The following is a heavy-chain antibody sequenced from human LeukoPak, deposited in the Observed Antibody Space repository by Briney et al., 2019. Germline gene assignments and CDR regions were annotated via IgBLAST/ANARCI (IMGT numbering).Heavy chain of an antibody. V-gene: IGHV3-13*01. CDR1: GFTFSSYD. CDR2: IGTAGDT. Sequence: GGSLRLSCAASGFTFSSYDMHWVRQATGKGLEWVSAIGTAGDTYYPGSVKGRFTISRDNSKNTLYLQMNSLRAEDTAVYYCAKDGALTEKRPSPDYWGQGTLVTVSS. CDR3: AKDGALTEKRPSPDY. J-gene: IGHJ4*02.